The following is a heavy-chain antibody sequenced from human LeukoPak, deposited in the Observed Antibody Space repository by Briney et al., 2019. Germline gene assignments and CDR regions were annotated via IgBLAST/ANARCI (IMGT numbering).Heavy chain of an antibody. CDR2: IYYSGST. Sequence: SETLSLTCTVSGGSISSYYWSWIRQPPGKGLEWIGYIYYSGSTNYNPSLKSRVTISVDTSKNQFSLKLSSVTAADTAVYYCARVGSSSWRSDPFGYWGQGTLVTVSS. CDR1: GGSISSYY. J-gene: IGHJ4*02. V-gene: IGHV4-59*08. D-gene: IGHD6-13*01. CDR3: ARVGSSSWRSDPFGY.